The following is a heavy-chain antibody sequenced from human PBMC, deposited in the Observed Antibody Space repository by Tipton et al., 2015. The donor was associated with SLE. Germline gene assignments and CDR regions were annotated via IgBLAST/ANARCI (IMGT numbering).Heavy chain of an antibody. J-gene: IGHJ4*02. Sequence: TLSLTCTVSGGSISSSSYYWGWIRQPPGKGLECIGSIYYSGSTYYNPSLKSRVTISVDTSKNQFSLKLSSVTATDTAVYYCARDNYYDSSGYSDYWGQGTLVTVSS. D-gene: IGHD3-22*01. CDR1: GGSISSSSYY. V-gene: IGHV4-39*07. CDR3: ARDNYYDSSGYSDY. CDR2: IYYSGST.